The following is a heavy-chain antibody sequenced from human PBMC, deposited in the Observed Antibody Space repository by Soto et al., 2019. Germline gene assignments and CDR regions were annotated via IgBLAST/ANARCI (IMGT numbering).Heavy chain of an antibody. Sequence: QVQLVQSGAEVKKPGSSVKVACNASGGTFSSYAISWVRQAPGQGLEWLGGIIPIFGTANYAQKFQGRVTITADDSTSTAYMELSSRRSEDTAVYYCARGRGAEGAFDIWGQGTMVTVSS. CDR1: GGTFSSYA. V-gene: IGHV1-69*12. CDR3: ARGRGAEGAFDI. J-gene: IGHJ3*02. CDR2: IIPIFGTA. D-gene: IGHD3-10*01.